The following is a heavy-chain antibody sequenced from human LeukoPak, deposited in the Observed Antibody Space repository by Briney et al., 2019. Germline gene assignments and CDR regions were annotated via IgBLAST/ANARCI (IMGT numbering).Heavy chain of an antibody. D-gene: IGHD3-3*01. V-gene: IGHV4-61*02. CDR3: ARASEGFSSFWSGYYYFDY. CDR1: GGSISSGSYY. CDR2: IYTSGST. J-gene: IGHJ4*02. Sequence: SETLSLTCTVSGGSISSGSYYWSWIRQPAGKGLEWIGRIYTSGSTNYNPSLKSRVTISVDTSKNQFSLKLSSVTAADTAVYYCARASEGFSSFWSGYYYFDYWGQGTLVTVSS.